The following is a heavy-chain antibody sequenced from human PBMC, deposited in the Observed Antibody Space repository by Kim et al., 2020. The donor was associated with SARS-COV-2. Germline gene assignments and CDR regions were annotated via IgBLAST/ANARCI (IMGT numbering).Heavy chain of an antibody. J-gene: IGHJ4*02. D-gene: IGHD2-2*01. CDR2: IKSKTDGGTA. Sequence: GGSLRLSCAVSGIPFSNAWFNWVRQSPGKGLEWVGRIKSKTDGGTADLAAPVKGRFAISRDDSKNTLSFLMNNVETDDSAVYYCTTVSMRWGQGTLVTVSS. CDR1: GIPFSNAW. V-gene: IGHV3-15*01. CDR3: TTVSMR.